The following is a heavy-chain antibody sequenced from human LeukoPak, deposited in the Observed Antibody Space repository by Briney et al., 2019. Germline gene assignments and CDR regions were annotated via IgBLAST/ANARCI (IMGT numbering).Heavy chain of an antibody. CDR1: VYTFTNYD. CDR2: MNPNSGNT. V-gene: IGHV1-8*01. Sequence: ASVKVSCKASVYTFTNYDINWVRQATGQGLEWMGWMNPNSGNTGYAQKFQGRVTMTRDTSISTAYMELSSLRSEDTAVYYCARGPPYDFWSARGYSYYYMDVWGKGTTVTVSS. D-gene: IGHD3-3*01. J-gene: IGHJ6*03. CDR3: ARGPPYDFWSARGYSYYYMDV.